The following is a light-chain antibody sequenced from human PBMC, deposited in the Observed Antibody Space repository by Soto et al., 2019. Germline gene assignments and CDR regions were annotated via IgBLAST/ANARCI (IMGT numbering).Light chain of an antibody. CDR1: QDINNY. Sequence: DIQMTQSPSSLSASVGDRVTITCQASQDINNYLNWYQQKPGKAPELLIYDASNLQTGVPTRFSGSGSGKHFTFTISSLRPEDIATYFCQQYDFLVTFGQGTRLEIQ. CDR3: QQYDFLVT. V-gene: IGKV1-33*01. J-gene: IGKJ5*01. CDR2: DAS.